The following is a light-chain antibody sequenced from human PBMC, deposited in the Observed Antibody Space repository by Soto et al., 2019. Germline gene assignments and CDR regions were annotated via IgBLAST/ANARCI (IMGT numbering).Light chain of an antibody. V-gene: IGLV2-8*01. CDR1: SSDVGSYDY. Sequence: QSALIQPPSVSGSPGQSVTISCTGTSSDVGSYDYVSWYQQHPGTVPKPMIYNVNTRPSGVPDRFSGSKSGNTASMTVSGLQAEDEADYYCSSYAGSNNVVFGGGTKVTV. CDR2: NVN. CDR3: SSYAGSNNVV. J-gene: IGLJ2*01.